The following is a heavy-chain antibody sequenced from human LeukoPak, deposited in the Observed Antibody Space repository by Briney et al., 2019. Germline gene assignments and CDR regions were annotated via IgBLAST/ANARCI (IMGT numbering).Heavy chain of an antibody. CDR3: ARDSGSPQDAFDI. V-gene: IGHV3-21*01. CDR1: GFTFSGYY. D-gene: IGHD6-13*01. CDR2: ISSGSSFI. Sequence: GSLRLSCAASGFTFSGYYMNWVRQAPGKGLEWVSSISSGSSFIYYADSVKGRFTISRDNAKNSLYLQMNSLRAEDTAVYYCARDSGSPQDAFDIWGQGTMVTVSS. J-gene: IGHJ3*02.